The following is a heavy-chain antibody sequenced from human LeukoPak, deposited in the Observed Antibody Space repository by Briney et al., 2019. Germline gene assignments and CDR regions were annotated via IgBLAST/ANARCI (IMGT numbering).Heavy chain of an antibody. V-gene: IGHV1-3*03. Sequence: ASVKVSCKASGYTFTSYAMHWERQAPGQRLEWMGWINAGNGNTKYSQEFQGRVTITRDTSASTAYMELSSLRSEDMAVYYCARGLSYYGSGSYLYYWGQGTLVTVSS. D-gene: IGHD3-10*01. CDR2: INAGNGNT. CDR3: ARGLSYYGSGSYLYY. J-gene: IGHJ4*02. CDR1: GYTFTSYA.